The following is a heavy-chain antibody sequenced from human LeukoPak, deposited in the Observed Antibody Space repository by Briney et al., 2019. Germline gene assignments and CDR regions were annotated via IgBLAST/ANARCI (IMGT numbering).Heavy chain of an antibody. CDR2: INHTGST. CDR1: GGSFSGYY. D-gene: IGHD3-9*01. J-gene: IGHJ4*02. Sequence: PSETLSLTCAVYGGSFSGYYWSWIRQPPGKGLEWIGEINHTGSTNYNPSFKSRVTMSADTPKNQLSLNLTSVTAADTAVYYCARGPVRLARPYDYWGQGILVTVSS. CDR3: ARGPVRLARPYDY. V-gene: IGHV4-34*01.